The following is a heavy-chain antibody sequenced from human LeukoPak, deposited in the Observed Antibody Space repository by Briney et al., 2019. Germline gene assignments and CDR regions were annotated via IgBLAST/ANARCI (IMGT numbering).Heavy chain of an antibody. CDR1: GVSFSGYY. D-gene: IGHD4-23*01. V-gene: IGHV4-34*01. CDR3: VRLSVVSPHRYFDL. CDR2: INHSGST. Sequence: SETLSLTCAVYGVSFSGYYWSWIRQPPGKGQEWIGEINHSGSTNYNPSLKSRVTISVDTSKNQFSLKLSSVTAADTAVYYCVRLSVVSPHRYFDLWGRGTLVTVSS. J-gene: IGHJ2*01.